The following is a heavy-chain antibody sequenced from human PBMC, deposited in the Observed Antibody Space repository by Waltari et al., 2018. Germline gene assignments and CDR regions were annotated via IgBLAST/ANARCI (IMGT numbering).Heavy chain of an antibody. J-gene: IGHJ3*02. Sequence: QVQLVQSGAEVQKPGSSVQVSCKASGGTFSSYAISWVRQAPGQGLEWMGGIIPIFGTANYAQKFQGRVTITTDESTSTAYMELSSLRSEDTAVYYCAREIEAAGTGAFDIWGQGTMVTVSS. CDR3: AREIEAAGTGAFDI. D-gene: IGHD6-13*01. CDR2: IIPIFGTA. V-gene: IGHV1-69*05. CDR1: GGTFSSYA.